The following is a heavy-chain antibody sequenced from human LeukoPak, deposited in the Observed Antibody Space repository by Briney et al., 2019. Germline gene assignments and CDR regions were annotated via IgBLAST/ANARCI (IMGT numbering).Heavy chain of an antibody. CDR2: ISSGASTI. J-gene: IGHJ4*02. D-gene: IGHD3-16*02. CDR1: GFTFSSYE. Sequence: GGSLRLSCAASGFTFSSYEMNWVRQAPGKGLEWVSFISSGASTIYYADSVKGRFTNSRDNAKNSLYLQMNSLRAEDTAVYYCARDKTDYDYVWGSYRPMDYWGQGTLVTVSS. V-gene: IGHV3-48*03. CDR3: ARDKTDYDYVWGSYRPMDY.